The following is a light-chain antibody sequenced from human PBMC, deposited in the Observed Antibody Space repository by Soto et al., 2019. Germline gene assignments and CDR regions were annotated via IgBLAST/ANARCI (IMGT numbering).Light chain of an antibody. CDR1: QSVRSY. Sequence: EIVLTQSPATLSLSPGERATLSYRASQSVRSYLTWYQQKPGQAPRLLIYGASTRATGIPARFSGSGSATDFTLTISSLEPEDFAVYYCQQRSNWPLTFGGGTKVEIK. CDR2: GAS. J-gene: IGKJ4*01. V-gene: IGKV3-11*01. CDR3: QQRSNWPLT.